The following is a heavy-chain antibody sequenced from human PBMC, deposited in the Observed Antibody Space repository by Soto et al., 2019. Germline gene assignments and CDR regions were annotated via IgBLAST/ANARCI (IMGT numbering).Heavy chain of an antibody. CDR1: GGSISSYY. CDR3: ARGRSSGYYSNENWFDP. D-gene: IGHD3-22*01. CDR2: IYYSGST. J-gene: IGHJ5*02. V-gene: IGHV4-59*12. Sequence: SETLSLTCTVSGGSISSYYWSWIRQPPGKGLEWIGYIYYSGSTRYNPSLKSRVTISVDTSKNQFSLKMSSVTAADTAIYYCARGRSSGYYSNENWFDPWGQGTLVTVSS.